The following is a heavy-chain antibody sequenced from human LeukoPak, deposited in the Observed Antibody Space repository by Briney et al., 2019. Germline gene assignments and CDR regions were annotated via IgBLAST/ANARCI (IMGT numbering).Heavy chain of an antibody. V-gene: IGHV3-23*01. CDR1: GFTFSSYA. CDR2: ISGSGGNT. D-gene: IGHD2-2*01. Sequence: GGSLRLSCAASGFTFSSYAMSWVRQAPGKGLEWVSAISGSGGNTYYADSVKGRFTISRDNSKNTAYLQMNSLKTEDTAVYYCTRRAYCSSTSCSSDYWGQGTLVTVSS. J-gene: IGHJ4*02. CDR3: TRRAYCSSTSCSSDY.